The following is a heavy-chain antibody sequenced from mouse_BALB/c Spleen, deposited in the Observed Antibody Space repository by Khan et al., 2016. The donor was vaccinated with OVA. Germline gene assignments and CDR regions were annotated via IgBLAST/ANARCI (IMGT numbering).Heavy chain of an antibody. Sequence: VQLQESGPELVRPGVSVKISCKGSGYTFTDYAMHWVKQSHTKSLEWIGLISTYSGNTNYNQKFKGKATMTVDKSSSTAYMDLARLTSEDSAIYYCARPAYDGYYDYWGQGTTLTVSS. V-gene: IGHV1S137*01. CDR3: ARPAYDGYYDY. CDR1: GYTFTDYA. J-gene: IGHJ2*01. CDR2: ISTYSGNT. D-gene: IGHD2-3*01.